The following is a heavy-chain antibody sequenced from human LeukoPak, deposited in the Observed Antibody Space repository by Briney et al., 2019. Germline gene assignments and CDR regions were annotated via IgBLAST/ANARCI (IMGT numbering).Heavy chain of an antibody. CDR1: GYTFTGYY. CDR2: INPNSGGT. CDR3: AREGYCTGGTCFDN. V-gene: IGHV1-2*02. Sequence: GASVKVSCKASGYTFTGYYLHWVRQAPGQGLEWMGWINPNSGGTDYAQKFQGRVTTTRDTSISTVYMELSRLRSDDTAVYYCAREGYCTGGTCFDNWGQGTLVTVFS. J-gene: IGHJ4*02. D-gene: IGHD2-8*02.